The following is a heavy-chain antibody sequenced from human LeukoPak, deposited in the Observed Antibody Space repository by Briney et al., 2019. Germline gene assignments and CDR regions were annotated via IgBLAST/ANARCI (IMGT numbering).Heavy chain of an antibody. CDR1: GGSFSGYY. D-gene: IGHD3-10*01. Sequence: KPSETLSLTCAVYGGSFSGYYWSWIRQPPGKGLEWIGEINHSGSTNYNPSLKSRVTISADTSKNQFSLKLSSVTAADTAVYYCARGGYYGSGNDFRFDPWGQGTLVTVSS. V-gene: IGHV4-34*01. J-gene: IGHJ5*02. CDR3: ARGGYYGSGNDFRFDP. CDR2: INHSGST.